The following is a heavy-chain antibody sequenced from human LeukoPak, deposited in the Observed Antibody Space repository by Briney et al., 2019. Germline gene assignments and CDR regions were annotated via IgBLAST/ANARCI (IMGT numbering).Heavy chain of an antibody. V-gene: IGHV4-39*07. J-gene: IGHJ4*02. Sequence: SETLSLTCTVSGGSISSSSYYWGWIRQPPGKGLEWIGSIYYSGSTYYNPSLKSRVTISVDTSKNQFSLKLSSVTAADTAVYYCARGYPEYSSSWDFDYWGQGTLVTVSS. CDR3: ARGYPEYSSSWDFDY. CDR1: GGSISSSSYY. CDR2: IYYSGST. D-gene: IGHD6-13*01.